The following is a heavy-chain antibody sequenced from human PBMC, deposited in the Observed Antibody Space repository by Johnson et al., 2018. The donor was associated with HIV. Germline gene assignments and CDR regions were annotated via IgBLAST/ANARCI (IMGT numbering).Heavy chain of an antibody. CDR1: GFTISSNY. Sequence: VQLVESGGGLVQPGGSLGLSCAASGFTISSNYMSWVRQAPGKGLEWVSGINWTGDNTGYAHSVKGRFTISRDNAKSSLYLQMNGLRAEDTALYYCGYISGTYPNAFDIWGQGTMVTVSS. J-gene: IGHJ3*02. CDR2: INWTGDNT. D-gene: IGHD1-26*01. CDR3: GYISGTYPNAFDI. V-gene: IGHV3-20*04.